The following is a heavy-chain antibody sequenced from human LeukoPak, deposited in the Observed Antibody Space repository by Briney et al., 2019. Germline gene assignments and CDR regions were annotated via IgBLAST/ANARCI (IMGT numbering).Heavy chain of an antibody. CDR2: ISPYNGNT. J-gene: IGHJ6*03. Sequence: ASVKVSCKASGYTFINYGITWVRQAPGQGLEWMGWISPYNGNTKYLQKFQGRVTMTRNTSISTAYMELSSLRSEDTAVYYCATVRMVRGVSSLYYYYMDVWGKGTTVTISS. D-gene: IGHD3-10*01. CDR3: ATVRMVRGVSSLYYYYMDV. CDR1: GYTFINYG. V-gene: IGHV1-8*01.